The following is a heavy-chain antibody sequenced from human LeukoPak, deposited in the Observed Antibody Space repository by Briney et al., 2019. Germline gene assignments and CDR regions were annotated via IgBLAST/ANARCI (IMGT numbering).Heavy chain of an antibody. CDR3: AKDLYPLDYYFDY. J-gene: IGHJ4*02. CDR2: ISGSGGSR. V-gene: IGHV3-23*01. D-gene: IGHD2-8*01. Sequence: GGSLRLSCAASGFTLSSYAMNWVRQAPGKGLEWVSAISGSGGSRYYADSVMGRFTISRDNSKNTLYLQMNSLRAEDTAVYYCAKDLYPLDYYFDYWGQGTLVTVSS. CDR1: GFTLSSYA.